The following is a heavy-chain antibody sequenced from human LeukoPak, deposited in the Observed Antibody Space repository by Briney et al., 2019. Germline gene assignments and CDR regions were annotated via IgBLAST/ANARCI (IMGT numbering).Heavy chain of an antibody. Sequence: QPGGSLRLSCAASGFTFSSYAMHWVRQAPGKGLEWVAVISYDGSNKYYADSVKGRFTISRDNSKNTLYLQMNSLRAEDTAVYYCAKDSRGVFVAGDYYYYMDVWGKGTTVTVSS. CDR1: GFTFSSYA. CDR3: AKDSRGVFVAGDYYYYMDV. CDR2: ISYDGSNK. D-gene: IGHD3-10*01. J-gene: IGHJ6*03. V-gene: IGHV3-30-3*01.